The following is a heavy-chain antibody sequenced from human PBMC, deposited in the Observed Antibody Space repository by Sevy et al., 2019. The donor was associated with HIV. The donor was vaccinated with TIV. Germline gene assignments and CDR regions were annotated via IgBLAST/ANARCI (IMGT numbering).Heavy chain of an antibody. V-gene: IGHV1-2*02. CDR1: GYIFSDYY. CDR2: INSDSGVT. CDR3: ARLTTQPTSDLYGLDV. Sequence: ASVKVSCKASGYIFSDYYIHWARQAPGQGLEWMAWINSDSGVTNYAQRFQGEVTVTRDTSLRTAYLELTNLKSNDTAIYLCARLTTQPTSDLYGLDVWGQGTTVTVSS. J-gene: IGHJ6*02. D-gene: IGHD4-17*01.